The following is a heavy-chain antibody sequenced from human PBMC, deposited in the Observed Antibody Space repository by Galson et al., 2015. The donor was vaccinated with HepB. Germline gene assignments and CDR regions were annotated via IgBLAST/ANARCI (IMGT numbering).Heavy chain of an antibody. CDR1: GYTFTSYA. Sequence: SCKASGYTFTSYAMNWVRQAPGQGLEWMGWINTNTGNPTYAQGFTGRFVFSLDTSVSTAYLQISSLKAEDTAVYYCARVLHRYSSGWYNWFDPWGQGTLVTVSS. CDR3: ARVLHRYSSGWYNWFDP. J-gene: IGHJ5*02. CDR2: INTNTGNP. D-gene: IGHD6-19*01. V-gene: IGHV7-4-1*02.